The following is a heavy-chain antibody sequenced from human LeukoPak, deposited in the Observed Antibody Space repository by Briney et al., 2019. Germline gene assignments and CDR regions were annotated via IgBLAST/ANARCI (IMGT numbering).Heavy chain of an antibody. J-gene: IGHJ4*02. D-gene: IGHD7-27*01. CDR3: ARDHNWGFDY. CDR2: LGSTSTNNAI. V-gene: IGHV3-48*02. Sequence: GGSLRLSCAAFGFTFSSYSMNWVRQAPGKGLEWLSYLGSTSTNNAISYAGSVKGRFTSSRDNAKNSVYLQMNSLRDDDTAVYYCARDHNWGFDYWGQGILVTVSS. CDR1: GFTFSSYS.